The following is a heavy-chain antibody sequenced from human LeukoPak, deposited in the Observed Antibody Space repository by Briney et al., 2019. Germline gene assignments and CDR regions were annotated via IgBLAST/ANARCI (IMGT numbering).Heavy chain of an antibody. V-gene: IGHV1-2*02. CDR1: GYTFTGYY. J-gene: IGHJ5*02. CDR3: ARETSVVPAWFDP. D-gene: IGHD2-2*01. CDR2: INPNSGGT. Sequence: ASVKVSCKASGYTFTGYYMHWVRQAPGQGLEWMGWINPNSGGTSYAQKFQGRVTMTRDTSISTAYMELSRLRSDDTAVYYCARETSVVPAWFDPWGQGTLVTVSS.